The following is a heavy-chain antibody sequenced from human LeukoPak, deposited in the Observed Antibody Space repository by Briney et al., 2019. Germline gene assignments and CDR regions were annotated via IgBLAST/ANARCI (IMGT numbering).Heavy chain of an antibody. V-gene: IGHV3-48*04. Sequence: GGSLRLSCAASGFTFSSYSMNWVRQAPGKGLEWVSYISSSSSTIYYADSVKGRFTISRDNAKNSLYLQMNSLRAEDTAVYYCARVEEAAAFNPWGQGTLVTVSS. J-gene: IGHJ5*02. D-gene: IGHD6-13*01. CDR2: ISSSSSTI. CDR3: ARVEEAAAFNP. CDR1: GFTFSSYS.